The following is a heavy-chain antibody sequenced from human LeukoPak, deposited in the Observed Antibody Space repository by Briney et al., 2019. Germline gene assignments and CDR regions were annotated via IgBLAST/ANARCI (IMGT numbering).Heavy chain of an antibody. V-gene: IGHV1-2*02. CDR3: ARTKIGDPFDY. J-gene: IGHJ4*02. Sequence: ASVRVSSKASGYTFTGYNIHWVRQAPGQGLEWMGWIIPNSGAAGYAQKFQGRVTMTRDTSINTAYMELSRLRSDDTALYYCARTKIGDPFDYWGQGTLVTVSS. CDR2: IIPNSGAA. CDR1: GYTFTGYN. D-gene: IGHD3-16*01.